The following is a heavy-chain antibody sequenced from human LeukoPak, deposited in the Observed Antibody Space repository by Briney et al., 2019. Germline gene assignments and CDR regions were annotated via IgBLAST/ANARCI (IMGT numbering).Heavy chain of an antibody. CDR2: IYSGGST. CDR1: GFTVSSNY. Sequence: GGSLRLSCAAPGFTVSSNYMSWVRQAPGKGLEWVSVIYSGGSTYYADSVKGRFTISRDNSKNTLYLQMISLRAADTAVYYCAREMEGGYGSGTFFDLWGQGDMVTVSS. V-gene: IGHV3-53*05. J-gene: IGHJ4*02. D-gene: IGHD3-10*01. CDR3: AREMEGGYGSGTFFDL.